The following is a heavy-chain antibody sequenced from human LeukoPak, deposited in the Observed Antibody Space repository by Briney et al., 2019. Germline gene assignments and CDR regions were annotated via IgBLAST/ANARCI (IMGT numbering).Heavy chain of an antibody. CDR2: ISDSGGST. Sequence: GGSLRLFCAASGFTFSTYAMSWVRRAPGKGLQWVSIISDSGGSTYYADSVKGRFTISRGNSKNTMYLQMNSLRAEDTAVYYCAKDGAVAVAAPYYYYYMDIWGKGTTVTVSS. CDR1: GFTFSTYA. V-gene: IGHV3-23*01. CDR3: AKDGAVAVAAPYYYYYMDI. J-gene: IGHJ6*03. D-gene: IGHD2-15*01.